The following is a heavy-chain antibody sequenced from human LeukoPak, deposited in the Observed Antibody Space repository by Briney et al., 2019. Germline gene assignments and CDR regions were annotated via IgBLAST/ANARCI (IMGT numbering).Heavy chain of an antibody. CDR3: AGGRWVGAIGPWIDY. V-gene: IGHV3-23*01. CDR2: ISGSGGST. Sequence: GGSLRLSCAASGFTFSSYAMSWVRQAPGKGLEWVSAISGSGGSTYYADSVKGRFTISRDNSKNTLYLQMNSLRAEDTAVYYCAGGRWVGAIGPWIDYWGQGTLVTVSS. D-gene: IGHD1-26*01. CDR1: GFTFSSYA. J-gene: IGHJ4*02.